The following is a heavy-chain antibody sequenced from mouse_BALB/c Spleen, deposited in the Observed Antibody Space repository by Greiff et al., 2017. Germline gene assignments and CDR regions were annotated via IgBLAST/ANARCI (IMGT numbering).Heavy chain of an antibody. J-gene: IGHJ3*01. CDR3: ARGGSPFAY. Sequence: EVKLMESGPGLVKPSQSLSLTCSVTGYSITSGYYWNWIRQFPGNKLEWMGYISYDGSNNYNPSLKNRISITRDTSKNQFFLKLNSVTTEDTATYYCARGGSPFAYWGQGTLVTVSA. CDR1: GYSITSGYY. V-gene: IGHV3-6*02. D-gene: IGHD1-1*01. CDR2: ISYDGSN.